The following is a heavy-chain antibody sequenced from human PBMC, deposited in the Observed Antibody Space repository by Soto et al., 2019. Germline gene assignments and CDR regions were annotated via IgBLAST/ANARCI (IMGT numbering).Heavy chain of an antibody. Sequence: GGSLRLSCAASGFTFSSYGMHWVRQAPGKGLEWVSAISGSGGSTYYADSVKGRFTISRDNAKNSLYLQMNSLRAEDTALYYCASGRGYDILTGYYPYFDYWGQGALVTVS. CDR2: ISGSGGST. J-gene: IGHJ4*02. CDR3: ASGRGYDILTGYYPYFDY. V-gene: IGHV3-23*01. CDR1: GFTFSSYG. D-gene: IGHD3-9*01.